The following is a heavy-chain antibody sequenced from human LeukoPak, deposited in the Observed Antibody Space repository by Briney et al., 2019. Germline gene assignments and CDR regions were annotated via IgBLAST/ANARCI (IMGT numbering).Heavy chain of an antibody. Sequence: GGSLGLSCAASGFTFSTYWMNWVRQAPGKGLEWVANIKQDGSGKYYVDSVKGRFTISRDNAKNSLYLQMNSLTAEDTAVYYCARDPDQIVGANFDYWGQGTLVTVSS. CDR3: ARDPDQIVGANFDY. CDR1: GFTFSTYW. D-gene: IGHD1-26*01. J-gene: IGHJ4*02. CDR2: IKQDGSGK. V-gene: IGHV3-7*01.